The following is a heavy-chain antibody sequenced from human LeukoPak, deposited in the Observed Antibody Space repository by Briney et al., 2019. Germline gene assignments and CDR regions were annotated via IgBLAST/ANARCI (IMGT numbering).Heavy chain of an antibody. CDR3: ASYGSGPTNYYYYGMDV. V-gene: IGHV4-30-2*01. CDR1: GGSISSGGYS. Sequence: PSETLSLTCAVSGGSISSGGYSWSWIRQPPGKGLEWIGYIYHSGSTYYNPSLKSRVTISVDRSKNQFSLKLSSVTAADTAVYYCASYGSGPTNYYYYGMDVWGQGTTVTVSS. J-gene: IGHJ6*02. CDR2: IYHSGST. D-gene: IGHD3-10*01.